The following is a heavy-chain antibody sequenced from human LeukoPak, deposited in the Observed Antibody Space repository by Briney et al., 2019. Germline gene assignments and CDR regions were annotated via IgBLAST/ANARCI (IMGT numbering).Heavy chain of an antibody. D-gene: IGHD3-10*01. CDR2: IYYSGST. V-gene: IGHV4-59*08. CDR3: ARQSLWGSLDGSGSLDFDI. CDR1: GGSISSYY. Sequence: ASETLSLACTVSGGSISSYYWSWIRQPPGKGLEWIGYIYYSGSTNYNPSLKSRVTISVDTSKNQFSLKLSSVTAADTAVYYCARQSLWGSLDGSGSLDFDIWGQGTMVTVSS. J-gene: IGHJ3*02.